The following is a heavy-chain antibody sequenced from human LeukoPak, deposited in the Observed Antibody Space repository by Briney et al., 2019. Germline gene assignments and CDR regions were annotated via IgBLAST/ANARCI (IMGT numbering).Heavy chain of an antibody. V-gene: IGHV3-30*02. CDR2: IRYDGSNK. CDR1: GFTFSSYG. J-gene: IGHJ3*02. D-gene: IGHD3-10*01. Sequence: GGSLRLSCAASGFTFSSYGMHWVRQAPGKGLEWVAFIRYDGSNKYYADSVKGRFTISRDNSKNTLYPQMNSLRAEDTAVYYCARGDYYGSGSYTGDAFDIWGQGTMVTVSS. CDR3: ARGDYYGSGSYTGDAFDI.